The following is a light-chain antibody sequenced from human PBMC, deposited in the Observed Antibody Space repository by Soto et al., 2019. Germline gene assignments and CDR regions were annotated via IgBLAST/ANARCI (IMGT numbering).Light chain of an antibody. J-gene: IGKJ4*01. Sequence: DIQMTQSPSTLSASVGDRVTITCRASQSISNWLAWYQQKPGKAPKILIYKASTLESGVPSRFSGSGSGTEFTLTISSLQPDDFATYYFQQYDSFPSFGGGTKVEI. CDR1: QSISNW. CDR3: QQYDSFPS. V-gene: IGKV1-5*03. CDR2: KAS.